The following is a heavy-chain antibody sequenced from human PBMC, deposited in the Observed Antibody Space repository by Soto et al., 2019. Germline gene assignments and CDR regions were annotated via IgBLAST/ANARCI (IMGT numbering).Heavy chain of an antibody. CDR3: AKDQYYDSSGPSYYFDY. D-gene: IGHD3-22*01. J-gene: IGHJ4*02. CDR2: ISGSGGST. CDR1: GLTFSSYA. Sequence: PGGSLRLSCAASGLTFSSYAMSWVRQAPGKGLEWVSAISGSGGSTYYADSVKGRFTISRDNSKNTLYLQMNSLRAEDTAVYYCAKDQYYDSSGPSYYFDYWGQGTLVTVSS. V-gene: IGHV3-23*01.